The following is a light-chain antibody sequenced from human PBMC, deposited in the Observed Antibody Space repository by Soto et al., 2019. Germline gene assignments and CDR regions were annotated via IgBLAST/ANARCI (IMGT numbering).Light chain of an antibody. CDR1: QSVRSN. J-gene: IGKJ1*01. CDR3: QEYDNWPLWT. V-gene: IGKV3-15*01. Sequence: ETVMTQSPDTLPVSPGERATLSCRASQSVRSNLAWYQQKPGQAPRLLIYGASTRATGVPARFSGSGSGTEFTLTINSLQSEDFALYYCQEYDNWPLWTFGQGTKVEVK. CDR2: GAS.